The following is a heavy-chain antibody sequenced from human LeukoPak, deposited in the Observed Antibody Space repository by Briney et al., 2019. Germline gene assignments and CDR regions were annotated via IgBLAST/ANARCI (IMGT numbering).Heavy chain of an antibody. CDR3: AREVRLLWFGELLAY. Sequence: ASVKVSCKASGYTFTSYYMHWVRQAPGQGLEWMGWINPNSGGTNYAQKFQGRVTMTRDTSISTAYMELSRLRSDDTAVYYCAREVRLLWFGELLAYWGQGTLVTVSS. CDR1: GYTFTSYY. V-gene: IGHV1-2*02. D-gene: IGHD3-10*01. CDR2: INPNSGGT. J-gene: IGHJ4*02.